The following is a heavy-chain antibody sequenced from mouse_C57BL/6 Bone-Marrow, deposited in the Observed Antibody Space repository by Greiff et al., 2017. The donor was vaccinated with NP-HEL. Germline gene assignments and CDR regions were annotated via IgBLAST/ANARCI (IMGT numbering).Heavy chain of an antibody. CDR2: IDPSDSET. D-gene: IGHD1-1*01. CDR3: AREGSHYYGSNFDY. V-gene: IGHV1-52*01. CDR1: GYTFTSYW. Sequence: QVQLQQSGAELVKPGASVKLSCKASGYTFTSYWMHWVKQRPIQGLEWIGNIDPSDSETHYNQKFKDKATLTVDKSSSTAYMQLSSLTSEDSAVYYCAREGSHYYGSNFDYWGQGTTLTVSS. J-gene: IGHJ2*01.